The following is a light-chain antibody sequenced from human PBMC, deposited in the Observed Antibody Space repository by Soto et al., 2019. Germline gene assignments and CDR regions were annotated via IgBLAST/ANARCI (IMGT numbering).Light chain of an antibody. Sequence: QSALTQPASVSGSPGQSITISCTGSSSDVGYDNYVSWFQQHPGKAPKLMIYEVSRRPSGVSNRFSGSKSANTASLTISGLQVEDEADYYCTSHTASSTWVFGGGTQLTVL. CDR2: EVS. CDR3: TSHTASSTWV. J-gene: IGLJ3*02. CDR1: SSDVGYDNY. V-gene: IGLV2-14*01.